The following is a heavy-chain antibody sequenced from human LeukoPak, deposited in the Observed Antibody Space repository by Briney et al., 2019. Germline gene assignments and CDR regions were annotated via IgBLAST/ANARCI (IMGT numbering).Heavy chain of an antibody. CDR2: IYYSGST. V-gene: IGHV4-38-2*02. CDR3: AGVNYYDSSGYYVSAFDT. CDR1: GYSINNGYY. D-gene: IGHD3-22*01. Sequence: SETLSLTCTVSGYSINNGYYWGWIRQPPGKGLEWIGSIYYSGSTYYNPSLKSRVTISVDTSKNQFSLKLSSVTAADTAVYYCAGVNYYDSSGYYVSAFDTWGQGTMVTVSS. J-gene: IGHJ3*02.